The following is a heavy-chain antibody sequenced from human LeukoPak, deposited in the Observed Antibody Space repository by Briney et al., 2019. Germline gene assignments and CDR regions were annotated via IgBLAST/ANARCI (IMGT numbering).Heavy chain of an antibody. V-gene: IGHV3-66*01. D-gene: IGHD3-10*01. CDR2: IHSGGTT. CDR1: EFSVSSNY. J-gene: IGHJ4*02. Sequence: GGSLRLSCAASEFSVSSNYMTWVRRAPGKGLECVSIIHSGGTTYYADSVRGRFTISRDNSKNTLYLQMDRLRVEDTAVYYCARKSDSLMLRGGDCWGQGTLVTVSS. CDR3: ARKSDSLMLRGGDC.